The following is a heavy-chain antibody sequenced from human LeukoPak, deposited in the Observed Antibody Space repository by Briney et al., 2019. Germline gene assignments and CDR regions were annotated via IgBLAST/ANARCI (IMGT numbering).Heavy chain of an antibody. CDR2: IIPILGIA. CDR3: ARDLTAIVGGYYYLY. Sequence: SVKVSCKASGGTFSSYAISWVRQAPGQGLEWMGRIIPILGIANYAQKFQGRVTITADKSTSTAYMELSSLRSEDTAVYYCARDLTAIVGGYYYLYWGQGTLVTVSS. V-gene: IGHV1-69*04. CDR1: GGTFSSYA. D-gene: IGHD3-22*01. J-gene: IGHJ4*02.